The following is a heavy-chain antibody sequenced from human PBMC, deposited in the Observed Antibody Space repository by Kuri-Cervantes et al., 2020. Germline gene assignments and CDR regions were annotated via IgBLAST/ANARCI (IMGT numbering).Heavy chain of an antibody. D-gene: IGHD6-19*01. CDR3: ARLGIAVAGTSDY. V-gene: IGHV4-39*07. CDR2: IYHSGST. Sequence: SETLSLTCAVSGDSMKSSNYYWGWIRQPTGQGLEWIGSIYHSGSTYYNPSLKSRVTISVDTSKNQFSLRLSSVTAADTAVYYCARLGIAVAGTSDYWGQGTLVTVSS. J-gene: IGHJ4*02. CDR1: GDSMKSSNYY.